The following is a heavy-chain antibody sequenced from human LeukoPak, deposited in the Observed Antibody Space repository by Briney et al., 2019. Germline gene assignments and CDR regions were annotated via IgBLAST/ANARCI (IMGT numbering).Heavy chain of an antibody. CDR1: GFTFSDSY. J-gene: IGHJ6*04. CDR2: ISGSGHDI. V-gene: IGHV3-11*06. D-gene: IGHD3-10*02. CDR3: AELGITMIGGV. Sequence: GALRLSCAASGFTFSDSYMTWVRQAPGKGVEWVAYISGSGHDINYSESAKGRFTISRDNAKNSLYLQMNSLRAEDTAVYYCAELGITMIGGVWGKGTTVTISS.